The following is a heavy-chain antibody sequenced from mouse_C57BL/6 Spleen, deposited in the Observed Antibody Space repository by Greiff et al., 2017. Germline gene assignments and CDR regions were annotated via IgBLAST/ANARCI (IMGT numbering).Heavy chain of an antibody. CDR2: INPSTGGT. CDR1: GYSFTGYY. D-gene: IGHD2-5*01. V-gene: IGHV1-42*01. CDR3: ARTDYSNYGGAMDY. J-gene: IGHJ4*01. Sequence: VQLQQSGPELVKPGASVKISCKASGYSFTGYYMNWVKQSPEKSLEWIGEINPSTGGTTYNQKFKAKATLTVDKSSSTAYMQLKSLTSEDSAVYYCARTDYSNYGGAMDYWGQGTSVTVSS.